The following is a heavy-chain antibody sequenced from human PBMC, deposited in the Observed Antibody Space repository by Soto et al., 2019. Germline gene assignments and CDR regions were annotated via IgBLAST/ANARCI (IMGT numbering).Heavy chain of an antibody. CDR2: MNPNSGNT. J-gene: IGHJ6*02. Sequence: ASVKFSCTSSGYTFTSYDINWVRQATGQGLEWMGWMNPNSGNTGYAQKFQGRVTMTRNTSISTAYMELSSLRSEDTAVYYCARQGMVVAPPAPGMDVWGQGTTPSVSS. D-gene: IGHD2-2*01. V-gene: IGHV1-8*01. CDR3: ARQGMVVAPPAPGMDV. CDR1: GYTFTSYD.